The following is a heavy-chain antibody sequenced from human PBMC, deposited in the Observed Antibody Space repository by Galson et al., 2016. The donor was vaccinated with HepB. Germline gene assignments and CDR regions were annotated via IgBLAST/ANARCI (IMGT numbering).Heavy chain of an antibody. D-gene: IGHD3-22*01. V-gene: IGHV3-7*01. Sequence: SLRLSCAASGFNFSSYWMTWFRQAPGKGLEWVANIKHDGSKTWYVDSMRGRFTISRDNAKSSLYLQMNSLRVEDTAVYYCARAGDRSGYFQLRWFDPWGQGTLVTVSS. CDR1: GFNFSSYW. CDR3: ARAGDRSGYFQLRWFDP. J-gene: IGHJ5*02. CDR2: IKHDGSKT.